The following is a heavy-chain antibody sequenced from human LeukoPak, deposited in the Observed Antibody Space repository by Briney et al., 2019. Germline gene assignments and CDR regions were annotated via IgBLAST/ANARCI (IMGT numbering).Heavy chain of an antibody. V-gene: IGHV4-39*07. J-gene: IGHJ6*03. Sequence: SETLSLTCTVSGGSISSSSYYWGWIRQPPGKGLEWIGSIYYSGSTYYNPSLKSRVSISIDTSKNQYSLKLSSVTAADSAIYYCVRDYSEDFYMDVWGKGTTVTVSS. CDR1: GGSISSSSYY. CDR3: VRDYSEDFYMDV. D-gene: IGHD3-22*01. CDR2: IYYSGST.